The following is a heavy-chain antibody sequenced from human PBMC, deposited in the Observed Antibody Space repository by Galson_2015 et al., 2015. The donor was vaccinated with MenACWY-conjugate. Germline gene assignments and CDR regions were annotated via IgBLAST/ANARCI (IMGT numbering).Heavy chain of an antibody. CDR2: ISHTGST. Sequence: WIASISHTGSTYYNPSLKSRVTMSVDTSKNQFSLKLSSVTAADTAVYYCARAPRPSTVTTYGWFDPWGQGTRVTVSS. CDR3: ARAPRPSTVTTYGWFDP. J-gene: IGHJ5*02. V-gene: IGHV4-38-2*02. D-gene: IGHD4-17*01.